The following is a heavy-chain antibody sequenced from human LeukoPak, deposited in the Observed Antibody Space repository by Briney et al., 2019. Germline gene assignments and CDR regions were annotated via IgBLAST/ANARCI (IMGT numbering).Heavy chain of an antibody. CDR2: IYSGGST. V-gene: IGHV3-66*01. CDR3: ARDVVWFGAGAYYYYGMDV. J-gene: IGHJ6*02. Sequence: GGSLRLSCAASGFTVSSNYMSWVRQAPGKGLEWVSVIYSGGSTYYADSVKGRFTISRDNAKNSLYLQMNSLRAEDTAVYYCARDVVWFGAGAYYYYGMDVWGQGTTVTVSS. CDR1: GFTVSSNY. D-gene: IGHD3-10*01.